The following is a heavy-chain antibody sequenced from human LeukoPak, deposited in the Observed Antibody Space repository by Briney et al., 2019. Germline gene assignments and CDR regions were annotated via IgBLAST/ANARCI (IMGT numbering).Heavy chain of an antibody. CDR1: GGSISSGSYY. J-gene: IGHJ3*02. Sequence: SETLSLTCTVSGGSISSGSYYWSWIRQPAGKGLEWIGRIYTSGSTNYNPSLKSRATISIDTSKNHFSLKLSSVTAADTAVYYCARDLWFGAGRAFDIWGQGTMVTVSS. D-gene: IGHD3-10*01. V-gene: IGHV4-61*02. CDR3: ARDLWFGAGRAFDI. CDR2: IYTSGST.